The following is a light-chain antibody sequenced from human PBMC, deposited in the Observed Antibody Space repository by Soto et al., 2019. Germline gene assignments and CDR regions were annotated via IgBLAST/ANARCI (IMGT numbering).Light chain of an antibody. J-gene: IGKJ4*01. CDR2: AAS. Sequence: DIQMTQSPSSLSASVGDRVTITCRASQSISSYLNWYQQKPGKAPKLLIYAASSLQSGVPPRFSGSGSGTDLTLTIRSMQPEDFATYYCQQSYSTPTFGGGTKVDIK. V-gene: IGKV1-39*01. CDR3: QQSYSTPT. CDR1: QSISSY.